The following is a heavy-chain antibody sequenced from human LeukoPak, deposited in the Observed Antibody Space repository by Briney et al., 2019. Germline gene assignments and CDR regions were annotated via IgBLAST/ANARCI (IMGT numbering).Heavy chain of an antibody. CDR2: IDPSGDST. J-gene: IGHJ4*02. V-gene: IGHV1-46*01. Sequence: ASVTVSCMASGYTFTSYFMHWVRQAPGQGIEWMGIIDPSGDSTTYAQKFQDRVTMTRDTSTITVYMELSSLTSEDTAVYYCARDNTALGPFDYWGQGTLVTVSS. D-gene: IGHD5-18*01. CDR1: GYTFTSYF. CDR3: ARDNTALGPFDY.